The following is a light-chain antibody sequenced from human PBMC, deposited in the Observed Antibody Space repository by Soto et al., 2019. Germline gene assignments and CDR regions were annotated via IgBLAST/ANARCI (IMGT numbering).Light chain of an antibody. CDR1: QSVSSNY. J-gene: IGKJ2*01. CDR3: QQYGTSLKT. Sequence: EIVLTQSPGTLSLSPGERATLSCRASQSVSSNYLAWYQQKPGQAPRLLMYGASSRATGIPDRFSGSGSGTDFSLTITKLEPEDFAVYYCQQYGTSLKTFGQGTKLEIK. V-gene: IGKV3-20*01. CDR2: GAS.